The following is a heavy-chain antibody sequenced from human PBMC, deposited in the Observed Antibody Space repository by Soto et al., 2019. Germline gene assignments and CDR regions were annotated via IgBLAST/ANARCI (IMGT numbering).Heavy chain of an antibody. D-gene: IGHD3-22*01. J-gene: IGHJ4*02. CDR2: VIPFLGVA. CDR3: ARVDAGEYDSSGYYQYDFDY. CDR1: GGTFGTYT. V-gene: IGHV1-69*02. Sequence: SVKVSCKASGGTFGTYTISWVRQAPGQGLEWMGRVIPFLGVANYGQKFQGRVTFTADTSTSTAYMEVTSLRFEDTAVYYCARVDAGEYDSSGYYQYDFDYWGQGTLVTVSS.